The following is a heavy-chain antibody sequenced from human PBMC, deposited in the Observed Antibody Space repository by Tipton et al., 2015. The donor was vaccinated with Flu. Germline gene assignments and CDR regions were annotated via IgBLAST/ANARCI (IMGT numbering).Heavy chain of an antibody. CDR3: ARAPPIYGFDY. J-gene: IGHJ4*02. CDR1: GYTFTSYY. D-gene: IGHD2/OR15-2a*01. CDR2: INPSGGST. V-gene: IGHV1-46*01. Sequence: QSGPEVKKPGASVKVSCKASGYTFTSYYMHWVRQAPGQGLEWMGIINPSGGSTSYAQKFQGRVTMTRDTSTSTAYMELRSLRSDDTAVYYCARAPPIYGFDYWGQGTLVTVSS.